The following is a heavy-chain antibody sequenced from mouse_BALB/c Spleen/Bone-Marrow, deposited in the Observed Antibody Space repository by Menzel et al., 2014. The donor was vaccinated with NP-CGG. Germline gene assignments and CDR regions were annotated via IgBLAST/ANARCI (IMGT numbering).Heavy chain of an antibody. CDR2: IDPANGNT. CDR1: GFNIKDTY. D-gene: IGHD2-14*01. J-gene: IGHJ3*01. CDR3: ATYYRYDRRFAY. Sequence: VQLQQSGAELVKPGASVKLSCTASGFNIKDTYMHWVKQRPEQGLEWIGRIDPANGNTKYDPKFQGKATITADTSSNTACLQLSSLTSEDTAVYYCATYYRYDRRFAYWGQRTLVTVSA. V-gene: IGHV14-3*02.